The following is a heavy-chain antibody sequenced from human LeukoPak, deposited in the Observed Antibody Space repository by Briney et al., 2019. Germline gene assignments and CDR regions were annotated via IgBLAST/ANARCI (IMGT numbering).Heavy chain of an antibody. Sequence: ASVKGSCKASGYTFTSHAISWVRQAPGQGLEWMGWISAYNGNTNYAQNLQGRVTMTTDTSTSTVYMEVRSLRSDDTAVYYCARGWARDFWSGYPIYYFDYWGQGTLVTVSS. J-gene: IGHJ4*02. CDR2: ISAYNGNT. V-gene: IGHV1-18*01. CDR1: GYTFTSHA. CDR3: ARGWARDFWSGYPIYYFDY. D-gene: IGHD3-3*01.